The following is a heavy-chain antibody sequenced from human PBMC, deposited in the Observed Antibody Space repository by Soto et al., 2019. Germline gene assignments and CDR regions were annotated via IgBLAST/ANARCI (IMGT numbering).Heavy chain of an antibody. CDR1: GFTFGDYA. V-gene: IGHV3-23*01. CDR3: ARDRRPSIYSGLAV. CDR2: IDGSSATT. J-gene: IGHJ6*02. Sequence: EVQLLESGGGLVQPGGSLRLSCAASGFTFGDYAMSWVRQAPGKGLEWVSAIDGSSATTNYADSVKGRFTISRDNSKNTLFLHMSGLRAEDTAVYYCARDRRPSIYSGLAVWGQGTTVIVSS. D-gene: IGHD2-2*01.